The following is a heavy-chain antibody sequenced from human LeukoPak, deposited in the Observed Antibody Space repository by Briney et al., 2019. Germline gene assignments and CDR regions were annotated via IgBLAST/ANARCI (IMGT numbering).Heavy chain of an antibody. Sequence: GGSLRLSCAASGFTFSVYYMSWIRQAPGKGLEWVSYISSSGSTIYYADSVKGRFTISRDNAKNSLYLQMNSLRAEDTAVYYCASPAAGSSGYSYGFSHWGQGTLVTVSS. J-gene: IGHJ4*02. CDR2: ISSSGSTI. V-gene: IGHV3-11*04. CDR1: GFTFSVYY. CDR3: ASPAAGSSGYSYGFSH. D-gene: IGHD5-18*01.